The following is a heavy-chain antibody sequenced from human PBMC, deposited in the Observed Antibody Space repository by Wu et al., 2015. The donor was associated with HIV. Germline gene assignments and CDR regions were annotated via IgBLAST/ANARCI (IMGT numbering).Heavy chain of an antibody. CDR2: TTPMFGTT. J-gene: IGHJ5*02. CDR3: ARELEDPAIMVRAGFDP. V-gene: IGHV1-69*13. D-gene: IGHD3-10*01. CDR1: GGTFSSRA. Sequence: QVQLVQSGAEVKKPGSSVKVSCKASGGTFSSRAISWVRQAPGQGLEWMGGTTPMFGTTNYAQKFQGRVTITSDVYTGTVYMELSSLRSEDTAIYYCARELEDPAIMVRAGFDPWGQGTLVTVSS.